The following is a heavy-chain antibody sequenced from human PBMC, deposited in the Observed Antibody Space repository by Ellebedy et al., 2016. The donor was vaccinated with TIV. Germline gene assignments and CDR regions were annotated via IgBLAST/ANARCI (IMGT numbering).Heavy chain of an antibody. D-gene: IGHD2/OR15-2a*01. CDR3: ARSNSRFFYAMDV. CDR1: GFTFSNYY. V-gene: IGHV3-74*01. CDR2: IDSEESNT. Sequence: PGGSLRLSCAASGFTFSNYYMHWVRQAPGKGLVWVSRIDSEESNTTYVDSVKGRFTISRDNAKSTLYLQMNSLSADDTAVYYCARSNSRFFYAMDVWGQGTPVTVSS. J-gene: IGHJ6*02.